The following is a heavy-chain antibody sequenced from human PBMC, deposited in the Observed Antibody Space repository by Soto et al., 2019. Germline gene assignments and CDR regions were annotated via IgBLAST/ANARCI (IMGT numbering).Heavy chain of an antibody. CDR1: GGSISSDDYY. V-gene: IGHV4-61*08. Sequence: SETLSLTCTVSGGSISSDDYYWSWIRPHPGQGLEGIGYIYYSGSTNYNPSLKSRVTISVDTSKNQFSLKLSSVTAADTAVYYCARGVADLTYYYDKRGFDAFDIWGQGTMVTVSS. CDR2: IYYSGST. J-gene: IGHJ3*02. D-gene: IGHD3-22*01. CDR3: ARGVADLTYYYDKRGFDAFDI.